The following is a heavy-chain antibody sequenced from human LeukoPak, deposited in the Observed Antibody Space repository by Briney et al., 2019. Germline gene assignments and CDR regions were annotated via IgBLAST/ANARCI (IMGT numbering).Heavy chain of an antibody. D-gene: IGHD6-13*01. CDR2: ISGSGGST. CDR3: AKDSSSWYFDY. Sequence: GGSLRLSCTASGFTFGDYAMSWVRQAPGKGLEWVSAISGSGGSTYYADSVKGRFTISRDNSKNTLYLQMNSLRAEDTAVYYCAKDSSSWYFDYWGQGTLVTVSS. CDR1: GFTFGDYA. J-gene: IGHJ4*02. V-gene: IGHV3-23*01.